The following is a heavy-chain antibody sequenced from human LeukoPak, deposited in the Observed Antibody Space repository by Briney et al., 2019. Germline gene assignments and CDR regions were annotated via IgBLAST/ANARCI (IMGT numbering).Heavy chain of an antibody. V-gene: IGHV3-23*01. CDR1: GFTFSSYA. D-gene: IGHD5-12*01. CDR2: INRSGSA. Sequence: GGSLRLSCAASGFTFSSYAMTWVRQAPGKGLEWVSTINRSGSAYDADSVKGRFTISRDNSKNTLYLQMNSLRAEDTALYYCARGTEYGGYGTFGYWGQGSLVTVSS. J-gene: IGHJ4*02. CDR3: ARGTEYGGYGTFGY.